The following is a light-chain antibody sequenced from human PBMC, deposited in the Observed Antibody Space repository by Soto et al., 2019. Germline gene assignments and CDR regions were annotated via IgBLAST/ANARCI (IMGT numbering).Light chain of an antibody. Sequence: QAVVTQPPSASGTPGQRGTISCSGRSSNIGSNAVNWYPQFPGMAPKVLIYNNNERPSGVPDRFSGSKSGTSASLAISGLQSEDEADYYCATWDDGLNGWVLGGGTQLPVL. CDR2: NNN. V-gene: IGLV1-44*01. CDR1: SSNIGSNA. J-gene: IGLJ3*02. CDR3: ATWDDGLNGWV.